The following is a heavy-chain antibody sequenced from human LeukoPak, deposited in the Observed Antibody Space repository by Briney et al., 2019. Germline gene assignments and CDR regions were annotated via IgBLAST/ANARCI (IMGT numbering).Heavy chain of an antibody. CDR3: ARARIDYADY. Sequence: SETPSLTCTVSGGSISSGSYYWSWIRQPAGKGLEWIGRIYTSGSTNCNPSLKSRVTISVDTSKNQFSLKLSSVTAADTAVYYCARARIDYADYWGQGTLVTVSS. CDR1: GGSISSGSYY. J-gene: IGHJ4*02. V-gene: IGHV4-61*02. CDR2: IYTSGST.